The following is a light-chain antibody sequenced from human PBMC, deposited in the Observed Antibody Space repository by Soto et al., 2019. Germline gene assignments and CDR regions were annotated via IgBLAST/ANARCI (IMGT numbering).Light chain of an antibody. V-gene: IGKV3-20*01. CDR2: GAS. CDR1: ESVNNNY. Sequence: EIVLTESPGTLSLSPGERATLSCRASESVNNNYLAWYQQKPGQAPRLVISGASSRATAIPDRFSGSGSGTDFTLTISRLEPEDFAVYYCQQYVSSPLTFGGGTKVDIK. CDR3: QQYVSSPLT. J-gene: IGKJ4*01.